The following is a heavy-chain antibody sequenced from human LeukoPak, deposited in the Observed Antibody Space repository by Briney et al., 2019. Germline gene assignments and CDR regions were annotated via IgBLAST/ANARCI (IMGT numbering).Heavy chain of an antibody. V-gene: IGHV4-59*08. Sequence: PSETLSLTCTVSGGSISSYYWSWIRQPPGKGLEWIGYIYYSGSTNYNPSLKSRVTISVDTSKNQFSLKLSSVTAADTAVYYCARAPRNALTIAAPLDYWGQGTLVTVSS. CDR2: IYYSGST. CDR1: GGSISSYY. CDR3: ARAPRNALTIAAPLDY. D-gene: IGHD6-6*01. J-gene: IGHJ4*02.